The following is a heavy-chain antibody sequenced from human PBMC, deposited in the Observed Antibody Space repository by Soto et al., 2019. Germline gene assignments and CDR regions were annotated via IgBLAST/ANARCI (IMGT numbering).Heavy chain of an antibody. CDR3: ARVPGIAAAGTQSLERNWFDP. J-gene: IGHJ5*02. D-gene: IGHD6-13*01. Sequence: GESLKISCKCSGYSFTSYLSSLVRQMPGKGLEWMGRIDPSDSYTNYSPSFRGHVTISADKSISTAYLQWSSLKASDTAMYYCARVPGIAAAGTQSLERNWFDPWGQGTLVTVSS. CDR2: IDPSDSYT. V-gene: IGHV5-10-1*01. CDR1: GYSFTSYL.